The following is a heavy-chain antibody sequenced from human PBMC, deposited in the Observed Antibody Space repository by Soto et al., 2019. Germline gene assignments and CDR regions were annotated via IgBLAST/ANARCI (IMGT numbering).Heavy chain of an antibody. J-gene: IGHJ3*02. V-gene: IGHV1-2*04. D-gene: IGHD1-7*01. CDR1: GYTFTGYY. CDR3: AISVLLGITGTNDAAFDI. Sequence: ASVKVSCKAAGYTFTGYYMHWVRRAPGQGREWMGWINPNSGGTNYAQKLQGWVTMTRDTSINTAYMELSRLRSDDTAVYYCAISVLLGITGTNDAAFDIWGQGTMVTVSS. CDR2: INPNSGGT.